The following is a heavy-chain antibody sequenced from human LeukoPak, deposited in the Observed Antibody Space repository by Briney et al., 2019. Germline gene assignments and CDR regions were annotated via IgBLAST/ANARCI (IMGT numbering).Heavy chain of an antibody. D-gene: IGHD4-11*01. V-gene: IGHV3-11*01. CDR3: ARVRYSKTTDY. CDR2: ISSSGSTI. Sequence: GGSLRLSCAASGFTFSDYYMSWIRQAPGRGLEWVSYISSSGSTIYYADSVKGRFTISRDNAKNSQYLQMNSLRAEDTAVYYCARVRYSKTTDYWGQGTLVTVSS. CDR1: GFTFSDYY. J-gene: IGHJ4*02.